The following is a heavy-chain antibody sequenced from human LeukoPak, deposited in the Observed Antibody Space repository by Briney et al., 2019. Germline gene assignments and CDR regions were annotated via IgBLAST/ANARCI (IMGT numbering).Heavy chain of an antibody. V-gene: IGHV1-24*01. Sequence: ASVKVSCKVSGYSLTDLSMHWVRQAPGKGLEWMGGYDPEHEETIYAQKFQGRVTMTEDTSSDTAYMELSSLRSEDTAVYYCARDGDYGGNSVFVYWGQGTLVTVSS. CDR2: YDPEHEET. CDR1: GYSLTDLS. D-gene: IGHD4-23*01. J-gene: IGHJ4*02. CDR3: ARDGDYGGNSVFVY.